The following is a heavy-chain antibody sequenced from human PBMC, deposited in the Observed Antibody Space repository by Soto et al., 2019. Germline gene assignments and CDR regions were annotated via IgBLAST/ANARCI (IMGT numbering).Heavy chain of an antibody. CDR3: ARLYDVLTNGMDV. V-gene: IGHV3-21*01. J-gene: IGHJ6*02. D-gene: IGHD3-9*01. CDR1: GFTFRRYD. CDR2: ISSSSSSI. Sequence: EVQLEESGGGLVKPGGSLRLSCSASGFTFRRYDMNWVRQAPGKGLEWVSSISSSSSSIHYGDSVRGRFTISRDNARIVLYLPRNSLRAAATAVYFCARLYDVLTNGMDVWGQGTTVTVS.